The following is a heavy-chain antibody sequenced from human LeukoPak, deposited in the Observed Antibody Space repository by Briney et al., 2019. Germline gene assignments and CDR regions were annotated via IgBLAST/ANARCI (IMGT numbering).Heavy chain of an antibody. CDR3: ARVSHGPFLDY. CDR1: GFTFSSFS. V-gene: IGHV3-48*01. D-gene: IGHD5-24*01. J-gene: IGHJ4*02. CDR2: ISSTSSTI. Sequence: PGGSLRLSCAASGFTFSSFSMNWVRQAPGKGLEWVSYISSTSSTIYYADSVKGRFTISRDNAKNSLYLQMNSLRAEDTAVYYCARVSHGPFLDYWGQGTLVTVSS.